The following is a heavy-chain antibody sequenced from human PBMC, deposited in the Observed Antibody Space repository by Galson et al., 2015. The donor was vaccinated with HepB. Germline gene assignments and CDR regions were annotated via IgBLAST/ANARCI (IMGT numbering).Heavy chain of an antibody. D-gene: IGHD1-26*01. CDR1: GFTFNTYS. CDR2: ISSSSSTI. Sequence: SLRLSCAASGFTFNTYSMSWVRQAPGKGLEWLSYISSSSSTIYYADSVKGRFTISRDNAKNSLYLQMNSLRVEDTAVYYCARDAVGATSQYFYYGMDVWGQGTTVTVSS. CDR3: ARDAVGATSQYFYYGMDV. V-gene: IGHV3-48*04. J-gene: IGHJ6*02.